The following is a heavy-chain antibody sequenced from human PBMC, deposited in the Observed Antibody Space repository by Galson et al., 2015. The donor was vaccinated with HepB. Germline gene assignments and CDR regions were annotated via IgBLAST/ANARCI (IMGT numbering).Heavy chain of an antibody. Sequence: SLRLSCAASGFNFKSYAMNWVRQAPGKGLEWVSSMSGGGGDTFYADSVKGRFTISRDNSKNTLYLQMNSLGAEDTAIYYCAKDSHGAKPKSIVGEWGKAFDIWGQGTLVTVSS. CDR3: AKDSHGAKPKSIVGEWGKAFDI. V-gene: IGHV3-23*01. CDR1: GFNFKSYA. D-gene: IGHD1-26*01. J-gene: IGHJ3*02. CDR2: MSGGGGDT.